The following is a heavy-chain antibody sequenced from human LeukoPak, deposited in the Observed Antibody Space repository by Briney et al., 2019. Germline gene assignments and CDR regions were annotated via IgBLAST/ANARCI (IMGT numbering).Heavy chain of an antibody. Sequence: SETLSLTCAVYGGSFSGYSWSWIRQPPGQGLEWIGEINHSGSTNYNPSLKSRVNISGDTSKNQFSLKLSSVTAADTAVFSCAKDLPTLYCTEGVCYYYALDFWGQGTTVTVSS. V-gene: IGHV4-34*01. CDR1: GGSFSGYS. CDR2: INHSGST. J-gene: IGHJ6*02. D-gene: IGHD2-8*01. CDR3: AKDLPTLYCTEGVCYYYALDF.